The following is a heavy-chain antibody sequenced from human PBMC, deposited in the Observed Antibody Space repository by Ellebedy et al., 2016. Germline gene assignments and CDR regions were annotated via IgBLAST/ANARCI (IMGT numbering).Heavy chain of an antibody. CDR1: GYTLTELS. CDR3: ARARCSSTSCYRSDLDYYYYMDV. CDR2: FDPEDGET. V-gene: IGHV1-24*01. Sequence: ASVKVSXXVSGYTLTELSMHWVRQAPGKGLEWMGGFDPEDGETIYAQKLQGRVTMTTDTSTSTAYMELRSLRSDDTAVYYCARARCSSTSCYRSDLDYYYYMDVWGKGTTVTVSS. J-gene: IGHJ6*03. D-gene: IGHD2-2*02.